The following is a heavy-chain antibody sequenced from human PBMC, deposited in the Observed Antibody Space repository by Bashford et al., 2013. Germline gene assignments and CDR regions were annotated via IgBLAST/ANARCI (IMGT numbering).Heavy chain of an antibody. CDR2: IYTTGST. Sequence: SETLSLTCTVSGGSTSSGRYYWSWIRQPAGKGLEWIGRIYTTGSTNYNPSLKSRVTMSVDTSKNQFSLKLSSVTAADAAVYYCARDKYDFGSYYGMDVWGQGTTVTVSS. D-gene: IGHD3-3*01. J-gene: IGHJ6*02. CDR3: ARDKYDFGSYYGMDV. V-gene: IGHV4-61*02. CDR1: GGSTSSGRYY.